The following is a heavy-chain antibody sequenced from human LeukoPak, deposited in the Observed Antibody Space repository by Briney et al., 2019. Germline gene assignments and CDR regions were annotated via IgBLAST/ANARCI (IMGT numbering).Heavy chain of an antibody. CDR2: IKQHGSEK. D-gene: IGHD2-21*01. CDR3: ARLWPFDY. Sequence: GGSLRLSCAGSGFTFSSYWMSWVRQAPGKGLEWVANIKQHGSEKYYVDSVKGRFTISGDDAKNSLYLQMNSLRAEDTAVYYCARLWPFDYWGQGTLVTVSS. V-gene: IGHV3-7*01. CDR1: GFTFSSYW. J-gene: IGHJ4*02.